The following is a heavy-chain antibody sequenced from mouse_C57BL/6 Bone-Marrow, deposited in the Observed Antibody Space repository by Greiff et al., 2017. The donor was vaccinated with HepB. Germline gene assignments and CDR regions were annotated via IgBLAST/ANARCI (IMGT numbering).Heavy chain of an antibody. CDR3: TRPIYYYGSSYSWFAY. D-gene: IGHD1-1*01. V-gene: IGHV1-15*01. CDR2: IDPETGGT. Sequence: VKLMESGAELVRPGASVTLSCKASGYTFTDYEMHWVKQTPVHGLEWIGAIDPETGGTAYNQKFKGKAILTADKSSSTAYMELRSLTSEDSAVYYCTRPIYYYGSSYSWFAYWGQGTLVTVSA. CDR1: GYTFTDYE. J-gene: IGHJ3*01.